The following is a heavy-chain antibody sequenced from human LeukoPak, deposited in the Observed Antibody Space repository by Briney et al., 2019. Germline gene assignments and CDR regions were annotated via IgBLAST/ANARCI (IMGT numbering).Heavy chain of an antibody. CDR3: ASYPAVAGTGYFDY. V-gene: IGHV1-69*13. Sequence: GASVKVSCKASGGTFSSYAISWVRQAPGQGLEWMGGIIPIFGTANYAQKFQGRVTITADESTSTAYMELSSLRSEDTAVYYCASYPAVAGTGYFDYWGQGTLVTVSS. CDR2: IIPIFGTA. J-gene: IGHJ4*02. CDR1: GGTFSSYA. D-gene: IGHD6-19*01.